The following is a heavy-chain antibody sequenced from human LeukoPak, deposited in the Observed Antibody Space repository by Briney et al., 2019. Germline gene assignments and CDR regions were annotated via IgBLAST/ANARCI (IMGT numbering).Heavy chain of an antibody. Sequence: GVSLRLSCAASGFTFSSYSMNWVRQAPGKGLEWVSYISSSSSTIYYADSVKGRFTISRDNAKNSLYLQMNSLRAEDTAVYYCAREGKDIVATTSAFDIWGQGTMVTVSS. CDR3: AREGKDIVATTSAFDI. V-gene: IGHV3-48*01. J-gene: IGHJ3*02. CDR1: GFTFSSYS. CDR2: ISSSSSTI. D-gene: IGHD5-12*01.